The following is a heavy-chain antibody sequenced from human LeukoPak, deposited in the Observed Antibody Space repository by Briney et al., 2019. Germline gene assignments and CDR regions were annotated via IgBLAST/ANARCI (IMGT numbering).Heavy chain of an antibody. CDR3: ARERGHYYDSSGYLDY. Sequence: TGGSLRLSCTVSGFTVSSNSMSWVRQAPGKGLEWVSFIYSDNTHYSDSVKGRFTISRDNAKNSLYLQMNSLRAEDTAVYYCARERGHYYDSSGYLDYWGQGTLVTVSS. CDR1: GFTVSSNS. V-gene: IGHV3-53*01. D-gene: IGHD3-22*01. J-gene: IGHJ4*02. CDR2: IYSDNT.